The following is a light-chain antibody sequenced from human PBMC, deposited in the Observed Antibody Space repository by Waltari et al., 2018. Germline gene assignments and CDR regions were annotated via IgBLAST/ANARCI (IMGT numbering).Light chain of an antibody. CDR2: DAS. Sequence: EIVLTQSPATLSLSPGERATLSCRASQSVSSYLAWYQQKPGQAPRLLIYDASNRATGIPARFSGSGSGTDFTLTISSLQPEDFGTYYCLQDYSDPWTFGQGTKVEIK. CDR3: LQDYSDPWT. V-gene: IGKV3-11*01. CDR1: QSVSSY. J-gene: IGKJ1*01.